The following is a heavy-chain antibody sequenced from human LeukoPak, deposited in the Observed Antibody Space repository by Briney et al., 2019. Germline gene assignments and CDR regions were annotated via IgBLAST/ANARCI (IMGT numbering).Heavy chain of an antibody. D-gene: IGHD6-19*01. CDR2: IYSGGST. CDR1: GFTVSSNY. J-gene: IGHJ3*02. Sequence: GGSLRLSCAASGFTVSSNYMSWVRQAPGKGLEWVSVIYSGGSTYYADSVKGRFTISRDNSKNTLYLQMNSLRAEDTAVYYCAREEWGSSGWRGAFDIWGQGTMVTVSS. CDR3: AREEWGSSGWRGAFDI. V-gene: IGHV3-66*01.